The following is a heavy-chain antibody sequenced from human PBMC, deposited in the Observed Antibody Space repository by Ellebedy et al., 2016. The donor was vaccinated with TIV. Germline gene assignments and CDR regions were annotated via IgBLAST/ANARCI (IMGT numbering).Heavy chain of an antibody. CDR3: ARFFESGSTGDH. Sequence: MPSETLSLTCTVSGGSISSYYWSRIRQPPGKGLEWIGYFYNSVNTIYNPSLKSRVSLSVDTSKNQVSLKLRSVTAEDTAVYYCARFFESGSTGDHWGQGTLVTVSS. V-gene: IGHV4-59*08. CDR2: FYNSVNT. D-gene: IGHD3-10*01. J-gene: IGHJ4*02. CDR1: GGSISSYY.